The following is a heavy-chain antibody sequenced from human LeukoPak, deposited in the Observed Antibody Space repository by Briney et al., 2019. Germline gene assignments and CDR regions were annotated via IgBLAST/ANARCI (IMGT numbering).Heavy chain of an antibody. J-gene: IGHJ1*01. V-gene: IGHV3-23*01. CDR1: GFTFRRNW. CDR3: AKDLSDDILTGYYGDFQH. Sequence: PGGSLRLSCAASGFTFRRNWMSWVRQAPGEGLEWVSAISGSGGSTYYADSVKGRFTISRDNSKNTLYLQMNSLRAEDTAVYYCAKDLSDDILTGYYGDFQHWGQGTLVTVSS. D-gene: IGHD3-9*01. CDR2: ISGSGGST.